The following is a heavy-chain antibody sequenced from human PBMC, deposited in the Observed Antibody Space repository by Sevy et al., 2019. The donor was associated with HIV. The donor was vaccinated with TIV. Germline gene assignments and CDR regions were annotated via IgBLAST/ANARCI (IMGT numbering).Heavy chain of an antibody. V-gene: IGHV3-48*03. CDR1: GFTFSSYE. CDR2: ISSSGSTI. CDR3: ARAQYYYGSGSYGAFDY. J-gene: IGHJ4*02. Sequence: GGSLRLSCAASGFTFSSYEMNWVRQAPGKGLEWVSYISSSGSTIYYADSVKVRFTISRDNAKNSLYLQMNSLRAEDTAVYYCARAQYYYGSGSYGAFDYWGQGTLVTVSS. D-gene: IGHD3-10*01.